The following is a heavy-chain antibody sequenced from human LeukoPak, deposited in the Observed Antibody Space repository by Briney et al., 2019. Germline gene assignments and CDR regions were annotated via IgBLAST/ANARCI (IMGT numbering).Heavy chain of an antibody. CDR1: GGSISSSSYY. CDR2: ISYSGST. V-gene: IGHV4-39*07. J-gene: IGHJ6*03. Sequence: PSETLSLTCTVSGGSISSSSYYWGWIRQPPGKGLEWIGSISYSGSTNYNPSLKSRVTISVDTSKNQFSLKLSSVTAADTAVYYCAREVAATPTRYYYYYYMDVWGKGTTVTVSS. CDR3: AREVAATPTRYYYYYYMDV. D-gene: IGHD2-15*01.